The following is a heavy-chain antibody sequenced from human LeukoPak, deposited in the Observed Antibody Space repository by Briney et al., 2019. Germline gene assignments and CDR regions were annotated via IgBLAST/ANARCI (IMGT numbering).Heavy chain of an antibody. J-gene: IGHJ4*02. Sequence: NPGGSLRLSCAASGFTFSSYSMNWVRQAPGKGLEWVSSISSSSSYIYYADSVKGRFTIFRDNAKNSLYLQMNSLRAEDTAVYYCARDKYDILTGYPGYSFDYWGQGTLVTVSS. CDR3: ARDKYDILTGYPGYSFDY. CDR2: ISSSSSYI. D-gene: IGHD3-9*01. CDR1: GFTFSSYS. V-gene: IGHV3-21*01.